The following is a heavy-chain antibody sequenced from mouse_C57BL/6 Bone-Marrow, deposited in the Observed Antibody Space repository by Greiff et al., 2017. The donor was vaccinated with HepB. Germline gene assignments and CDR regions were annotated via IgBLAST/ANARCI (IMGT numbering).Heavy chain of an antibody. D-gene: IGHD1-1*01. Sequence: VQLQQSGAELVRPGTSVKLSCKASGYTFTSYWMHWVKQRPGQGLEWIGVIDPSDSYTNYNQKFKGKATLTVDTSSSTAYMQLSSLTSEDSAVYYCAREYSLFITTVVASDYWGQGTTLTVSS. CDR1: GYTFTSYW. V-gene: IGHV1-59*01. CDR2: IDPSDSYT. J-gene: IGHJ2*01. CDR3: AREYSLFITTVVASDY.